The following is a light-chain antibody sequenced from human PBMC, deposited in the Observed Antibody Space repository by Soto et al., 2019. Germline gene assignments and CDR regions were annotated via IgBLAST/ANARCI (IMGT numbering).Light chain of an antibody. Sequence: EIVMTQSPATLSVSPGERATLSCRASQSVSTNLAWYQHKPGQAPRLLIYGASTRATGIPASFSGSGSGTEFTLTISSLQSEDFAVYYCQHYNNWPPWTFGQGTRLEI. CDR2: GAS. CDR1: QSVSTN. CDR3: QHYNNWPPWT. V-gene: IGKV3-15*01. J-gene: IGKJ5*01.